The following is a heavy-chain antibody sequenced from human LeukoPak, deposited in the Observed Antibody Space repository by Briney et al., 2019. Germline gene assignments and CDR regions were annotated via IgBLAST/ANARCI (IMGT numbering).Heavy chain of an antibody. V-gene: IGHV3-30*02. CDR2: IWYDGSNK. D-gene: IGHD2-2*01. Sequence: GGSLRLSCAASGFTFSGYGMHWVRQAPGKGLEWVAVIWYDGSNKYYADSVKGRFTISRDNSKNTLYLQMNSLRAEDTAVYYCAKDLGYCSSTSCCAVYYYYYYGMDVWGQGTTVTVSS. CDR1: GFTFSGYG. CDR3: AKDLGYCSSTSCCAVYYYYYYGMDV. J-gene: IGHJ6*02.